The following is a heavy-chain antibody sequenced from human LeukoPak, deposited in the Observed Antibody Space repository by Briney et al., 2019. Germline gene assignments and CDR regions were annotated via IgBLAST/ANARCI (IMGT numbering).Heavy chain of an antibody. D-gene: IGHD6-13*01. J-gene: IGHJ6*02. V-gene: IGHV4-61*01. CDR2: MQHSGSA. CDR3: ARDLAAAGRYGMDV. CDR1: GGSISSNNYF. Sequence: PSETLSLTCTVSGGSISSNNYFWSWVRQPPGKGLEFIGYMQHSGSAYYNPSLKSRVTISVDTSKNQFSLKLSSVTAADTAVYYCARDLAAAGRYGMDVWGQGTTVTVS.